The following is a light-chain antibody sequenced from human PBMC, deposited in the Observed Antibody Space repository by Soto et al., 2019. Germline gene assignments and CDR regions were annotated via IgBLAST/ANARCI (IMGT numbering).Light chain of an antibody. CDR2: GDN. CDR1: SSNIGAGYD. CDR3: QSYDSTLSGSRVV. J-gene: IGLJ2*01. Sequence: QSVLTQPPSVSGAPGQRVTISCSGSSSNIGAGYDVHWYEQLPGKAPKLLISGDNNRPSGVPDRFSASKSGTSASLTITGLQDEDEADYDCQSYDSTLSGSRVVFGGGTKLTVL. V-gene: IGLV1-40*01.